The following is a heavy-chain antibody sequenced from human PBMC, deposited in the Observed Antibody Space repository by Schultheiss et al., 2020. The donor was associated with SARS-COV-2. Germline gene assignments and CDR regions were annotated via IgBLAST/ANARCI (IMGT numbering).Heavy chain of an antibody. Sequence: ASVKVSCKTSGYTFTDYYIHWVRQAPGQGLEWMGWISAYNGNTNYAQKLQGRVTMTRDTSTSTAYMELRSLRSDDTAVYYCATGGGDDYDSSGWNNFDYWGQGTLVTVSS. V-gene: IGHV1-18*04. D-gene: IGHD3-22*01. CDR2: ISAYNGNT. J-gene: IGHJ4*02. CDR1: GYTFTDYY. CDR3: ATGGGDDYDSSGWNNFDY.